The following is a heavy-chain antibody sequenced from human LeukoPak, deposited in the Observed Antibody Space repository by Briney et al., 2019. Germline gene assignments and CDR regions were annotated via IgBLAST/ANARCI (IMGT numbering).Heavy chain of an antibody. D-gene: IGHD3-22*01. V-gene: IGHV3-53*01. J-gene: IGHJ4*02. Sequence: GGSLRLSCAASGFTDSSNDMSWVRQAPGKGLEWVSVIYSGGRTFYADSVKGRFTISRDNSKNTLYLQMNSLRAEDTAVYYCAIYDSSGYYNYWGQGTLVTVSS. CDR3: AIYDSSGYYNY. CDR1: GFTDSSND. CDR2: IYSGGRT.